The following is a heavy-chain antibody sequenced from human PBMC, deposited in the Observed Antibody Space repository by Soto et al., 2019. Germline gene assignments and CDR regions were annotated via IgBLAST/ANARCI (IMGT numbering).Heavy chain of an antibody. J-gene: IGHJ5*02. CDR1: GFSLSTSGVG. CDR3: AQKGAXPYCFDL. V-gene: IGHV2-5*02. CDR2: IYWDDDK. Sequence: SGPTLVNPTQTLTLTCTFSGFSLSTSGVGVGWIRQPPGKALEWLALIYWDDDKRYSPSLKSRLTITKDTSKNQVVLTMTNMEPVDTATYYCAQKGAXPYCFDLWGQGTLVTVFS.